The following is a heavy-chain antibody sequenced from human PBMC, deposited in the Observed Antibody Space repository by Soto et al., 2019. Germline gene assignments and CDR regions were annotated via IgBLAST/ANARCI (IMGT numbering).Heavy chain of an antibody. J-gene: IGHJ4*02. CDR1: GFTFSSHE. Sequence: EVQQVESGGALVQPGGSLRLSCAASGFTFSSHEMAWVRQAPGKGLEWVSYISNSGSTIKYADSVKGRFTISRDNAKDSLSLQMNSLRAEDTAVYYCAGGVMYSGSYQDWGQGTLVTVSS. CDR2: ISNSGSTI. V-gene: IGHV3-48*03. D-gene: IGHD1-26*01. CDR3: AGGVMYSGSYQD.